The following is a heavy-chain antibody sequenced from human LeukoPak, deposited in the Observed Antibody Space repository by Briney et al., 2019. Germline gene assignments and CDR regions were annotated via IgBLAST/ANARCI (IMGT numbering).Heavy chain of an antibody. CDR3: AKEDSGSSIDY. J-gene: IGHJ4*02. D-gene: IGHD1-26*01. Sequence: ASVKVSCKASGYTFTGYYMHWVRQAPGQGLEWMGWINTNSGGTNYAQKFQGRVTMTRDTSINTDYMELSRLRSDDTAVYYCAKEDSGSSIDYWGQGTLVTVSS. CDR1: GYTFTGYY. CDR2: INTNSGGT. V-gene: IGHV1-2*02.